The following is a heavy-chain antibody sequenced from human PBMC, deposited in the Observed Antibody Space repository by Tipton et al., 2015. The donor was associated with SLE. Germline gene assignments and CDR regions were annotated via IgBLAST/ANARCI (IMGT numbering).Heavy chain of an antibody. D-gene: IGHD2-15*01. J-gene: IGHJ3*02. V-gene: IGHV3-53*05. Sequence: SLRLSCAASGFIVSSNYMSWVRQAPGKGLEWVSVIYSGGSTYYADSVKDRFTISRDNSKNTLYFEMNNLRTEDTAVYYCARGGAGDCSGGNCYSTFDIWGQGTMVTVSS. CDR1: GFIVSSNY. CDR3: ARGGAGDCSGGNCYSTFDI. CDR2: IYSGGST.